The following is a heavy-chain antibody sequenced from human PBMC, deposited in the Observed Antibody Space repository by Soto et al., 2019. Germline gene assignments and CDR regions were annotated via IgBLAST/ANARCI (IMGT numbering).Heavy chain of an antibody. CDR1: GFTVSSNY. CDR3: ARDHTMISAFDI. J-gene: IGHJ3*02. D-gene: IGHD3-22*01. V-gene: IGHV3-53*01. CDR2: IYSGGSA. Sequence: PGGSLRLSCAASGFTVSSNYMSWVRQAPGKGLEWVSVIYSGGSAYYADSVKGRFTISRDNSKNTLYLQMNSLRAEDTAVYYCARDHTMISAFDIWGQGTMVTVS.